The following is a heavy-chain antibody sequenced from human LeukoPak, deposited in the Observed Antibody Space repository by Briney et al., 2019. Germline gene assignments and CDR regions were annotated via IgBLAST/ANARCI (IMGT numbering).Heavy chain of an antibody. J-gene: IGHJ3*02. D-gene: IGHD2-2*01. Sequence: EGSLRLSCAASGFTFSSYGMHWVRQAPGKGLEWVAFIRYDGSNKYYADSVKGRFTISRDNSKNTLYLQMNSLRAEDTAVYYCAKDRIVVVPAASDAFDIWGQGTMVTVSS. CDR3: AKDRIVVVPAASDAFDI. CDR2: IRYDGSNK. CDR1: GFTFSSYG. V-gene: IGHV3-30*02.